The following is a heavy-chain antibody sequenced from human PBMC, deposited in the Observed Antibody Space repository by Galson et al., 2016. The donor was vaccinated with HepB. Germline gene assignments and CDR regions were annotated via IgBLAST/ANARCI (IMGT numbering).Heavy chain of an antibody. D-gene: IGHD3-22*01. V-gene: IGHV3-30*04. J-gene: IGHJ4*02. CDR2: ISYDGSKK. Sequence: SLRLSCAASGFPFRCNAMHWVRQAPGKGLEWVAVISYDGSKKVYADSVKGRFTISRDNSKNTFHLQMNSLRPEDTAVYYCARDLTPLIVVVNTYYFDSWGQGTRVTVSS. CDR3: ARDLTPLIVVVNTYYFDS. CDR1: GFPFRCNA.